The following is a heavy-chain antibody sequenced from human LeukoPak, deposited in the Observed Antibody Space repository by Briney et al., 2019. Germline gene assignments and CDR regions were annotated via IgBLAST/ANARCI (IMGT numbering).Heavy chain of an antibody. CDR3: AKENHVRSSNGWPLDY. J-gene: IGHJ4*02. V-gene: IGHV3-30*18. D-gene: IGHD3-22*01. Sequence: GGSLRLSCAASGFAFIDYGMHWVRQAPGKGLEWVAVVAHDGTVKHHTDSVKGRFTISRDNSRNTLYLQMNSLRSEDTAVYFCAKENHVRSSNGWPLDYWGQGTLVTVSS. CDR1: GFAFIDYG. CDR2: VAHDGTVK.